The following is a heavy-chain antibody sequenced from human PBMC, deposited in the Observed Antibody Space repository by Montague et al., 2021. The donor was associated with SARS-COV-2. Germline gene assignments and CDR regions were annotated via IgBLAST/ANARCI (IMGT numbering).Heavy chain of an antibody. CDR3: ARTIGVVSAASRYLDL. CDR2: T. V-gene: IGHV4-59*01. D-gene: IGHD2-2*01. Sequence: TNYNPSLKSRVTISVDTSKTQFSLKLNSVTASDTAVYYCARTIGVVSAASRYLDLWGRGTLVTVSS. J-gene: IGHJ2*01.